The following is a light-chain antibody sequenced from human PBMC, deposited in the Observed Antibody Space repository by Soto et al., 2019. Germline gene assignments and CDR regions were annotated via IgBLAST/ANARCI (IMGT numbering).Light chain of an antibody. CDR2: DDS. V-gene: IGLV3-21*02. Sequence: SYELTQPPSTSVPPVQAARITWGGNNIGSKSVHWYQQKPGQAPVLVVYDDSDRPSGIPERFSGSNSGNTATLTISRFEAGDEADYYCQVWDSSSDHYVFGTGTKVTVL. J-gene: IGLJ1*01. CDR3: QVWDSSSDHYV. CDR1: NIGSKS.